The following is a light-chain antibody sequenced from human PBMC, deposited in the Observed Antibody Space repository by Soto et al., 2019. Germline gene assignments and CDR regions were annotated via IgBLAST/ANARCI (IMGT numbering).Light chain of an antibody. CDR1: QSISTY. J-gene: IGKJ1*01. CDR3: QQYSSYSRT. Sequence: DIQMTQSPSTLSAFLGDRVTITCRASQSISTYLEWFQQKPGKAPKLLVYKASSLESGVPSRFSGSGSGTEFNLTISSLQPDDFATYYCQQYSSYSRTFGQGTKVDIK. CDR2: KAS. V-gene: IGKV1-5*03.